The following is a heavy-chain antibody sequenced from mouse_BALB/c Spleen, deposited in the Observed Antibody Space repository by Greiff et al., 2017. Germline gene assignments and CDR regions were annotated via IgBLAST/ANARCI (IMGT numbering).Heavy chain of an antibody. CDR3: ARGHYYGYFDY. CDR1: GYSITSDYA. V-gene: IGHV3-2*02. CDR2: ISYSGST. Sequence: EVKLVESGPGLVKPSQSLSLTCTVTGYSITSDYAWNWIRQFPGNKLEWMGYISYSGSTSYNPSLKSRISITRDTSKNQFFLQLNSVTTEDTATYYCARGHYYGYFDYWGQGTTLTVSS. D-gene: IGHD1-2*01. J-gene: IGHJ2*01.